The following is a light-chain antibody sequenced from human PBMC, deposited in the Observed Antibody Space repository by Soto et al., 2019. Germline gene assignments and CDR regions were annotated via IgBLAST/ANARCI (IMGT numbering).Light chain of an antibody. CDR1: QSISSY. CDR2: AAS. J-gene: IGKJ1*01. CDR3: QQSYSTPWT. V-gene: IGKV1-39*01. Sequence: DIQMTQSPSSLSASVGDRVTITCRASQSISSYLNWYQQKPGKAPKXLIYAASSLQSGVPSRFSAIGSGTDLTINIRSLQPEDFETYDGQQSYSTPWTFGQGTKVDIK.